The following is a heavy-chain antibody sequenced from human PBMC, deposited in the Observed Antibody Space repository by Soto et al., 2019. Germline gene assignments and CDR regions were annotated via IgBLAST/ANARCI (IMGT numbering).Heavy chain of an antibody. V-gene: IGHV2-5*02. CDR3: AQRVQWCSSRYYYLEY. CDR2: IYWDDDK. Sequence: SGPTLVNPTQTLTLTCTFSGFSLSTSGVGVGWIRQPPGKALEWLALIYWDDDKRYSPSLKSRLTITKDTSKNQVVLIMTNMDPVDTATYSCAQRVQWCSSRYYYLEYWGQGTLVTVSS. J-gene: IGHJ4*02. D-gene: IGHD6-13*01. CDR1: GFSLSTSGVG.